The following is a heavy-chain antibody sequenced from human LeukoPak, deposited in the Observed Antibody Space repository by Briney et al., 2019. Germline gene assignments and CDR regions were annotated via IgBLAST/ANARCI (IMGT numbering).Heavy chain of an antibody. CDR2: IQYDGSKK. CDR3: ARDPGSAFGGVIVKVNYYYMDV. CDR1: GFTFSSNG. V-gene: IGHV3-30*02. Sequence: GGSLRLSCVASGFTFSSNGMHWVRQAPGKGLEWVTFIQYDGSKKYYADSVKGRFTISRDNSKNTLYLEMNSLRAEDTAVYYCARDPGSAFGGVIVKVNYYYMDVWGKGTTVTVSS. D-gene: IGHD3-16*02. J-gene: IGHJ6*03.